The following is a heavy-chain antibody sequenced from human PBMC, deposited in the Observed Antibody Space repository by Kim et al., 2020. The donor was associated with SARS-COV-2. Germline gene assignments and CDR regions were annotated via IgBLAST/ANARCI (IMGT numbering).Heavy chain of an antibody. V-gene: IGHV3-7*01. Sequence: GGSLRLSCAASGFNFREYRMRWVRQSPGKGLEWVADLNEDGSEKFYMDSVRGRFTISRDNAKNSLFLQMNSLRAEDAALYYCARGGSYSFEYWGQGSLVT. D-gene: IGHD5-12*01. CDR3: ARGGSYSFEY. J-gene: IGHJ4*02. CDR1: GFNFREYR. CDR2: LNEDGSEK.